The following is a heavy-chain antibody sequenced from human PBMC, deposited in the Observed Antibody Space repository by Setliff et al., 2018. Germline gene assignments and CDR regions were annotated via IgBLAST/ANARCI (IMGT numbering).Heavy chain of an antibody. V-gene: IGHV4-4*07. Sequence: PSEILSLTCTVSGGSISSYYWSWIRQPAGKGLEWIGHIYIGGSANYNPSLKSRVTMSIDTSKSQFSLKLNSVTAADMAVYYCAREQWLDPPGYYYMDVWAKGTTVTVSS. D-gene: IGHD6-19*01. CDR2: IYIGGSA. J-gene: IGHJ6*03. CDR1: GGSISSYY. CDR3: AREQWLDPPGYYYMDV.